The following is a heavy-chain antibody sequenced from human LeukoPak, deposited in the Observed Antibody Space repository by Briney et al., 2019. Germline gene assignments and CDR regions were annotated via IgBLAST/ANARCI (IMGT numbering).Heavy chain of an antibody. CDR1: GYTFSVYY. CDR2: MDPNSGDT. D-gene: IGHD2-15*01. Sequence: ASVKVSCTGSGYTFSVYYMHWVRQAPGQGLEWMGWMDPNSGDTIYAPKFQGRVSMTRDTSITTAYMELSSLTFDDSAMYYCATRGGLTPNTLAMWGHGTMVTVSS. V-gene: IGHV1-2*02. CDR3: ATRGGLTPNTLAM. J-gene: IGHJ3*01.